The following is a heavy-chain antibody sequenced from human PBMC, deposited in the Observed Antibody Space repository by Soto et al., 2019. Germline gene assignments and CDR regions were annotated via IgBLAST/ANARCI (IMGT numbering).Heavy chain of an antibody. D-gene: IGHD5-12*01. CDR2: RWDDGSNE. CDR3: ARGNSGYDLGSYYDHGMDA. V-gene: IGHV3-33*01. CDR1: GFTFSSYG. Sequence: GGALRLSCAASGFTFSSYGMHRVRQAPGKGLEGVAVRWDDGSNENYAASVQGRLTISRDNSKNTLYLQMNSLRAEDTAVYYCARGNSGYDLGSYYDHGMDAWGQGTTVTAS. J-gene: IGHJ6*02.